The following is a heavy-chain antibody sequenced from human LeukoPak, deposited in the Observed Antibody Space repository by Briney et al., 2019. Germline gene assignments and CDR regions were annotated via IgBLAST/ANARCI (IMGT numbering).Heavy chain of an antibody. Sequence: PGGSLRLACAASGFTFSSYAMSWVRQAPGKGLEWVSSISSSSYIYYADSVKGRFTISRDNAKNSLYLQMNSLRAEDTAVYYCASLYAHGIVDYWGQGTLVTVSS. J-gene: IGHJ4*02. CDR3: ASLYAHGIVDY. V-gene: IGHV3-21*01. CDR2: ISSSSYI. CDR1: GFTFSSYA. D-gene: IGHD5/OR15-5a*01.